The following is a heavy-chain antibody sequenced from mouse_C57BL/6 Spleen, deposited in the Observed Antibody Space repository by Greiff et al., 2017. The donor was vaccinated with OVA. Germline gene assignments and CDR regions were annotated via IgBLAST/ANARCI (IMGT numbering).Heavy chain of an antibody. CDR2: IDPSDSYT. CDR3: ARSGYYGSISYWYFDV. V-gene: IGHV1-69*01. D-gene: IGHD1-1*01. Sequence: QVQLQQPGAELVMPGASVKLSCKASGYTFTSYWMHWVKQRPGQGLEWIGEIDPSDSYTNYNQKFKGKSTLTVDKSSSTAYMQLSSLTSEDSAVYYCARSGYYGSISYWYFDVWGTGTTVTVSS. J-gene: IGHJ1*03. CDR1: GYTFTSYW.